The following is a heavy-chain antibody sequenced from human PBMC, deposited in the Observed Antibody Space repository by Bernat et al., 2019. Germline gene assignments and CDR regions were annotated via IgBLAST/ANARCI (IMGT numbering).Heavy chain of an antibody. CDR2: IIPIFGTA. CDR1: GGTFSSYA. CDR3: ARVRAAAGPYYYYGMDV. Sequence: QVQLVQSGAEVKKPGSSVKVSCKASGGTFSSYAISWVRQAPGQGLEWIGGIIPIFGTANYAPKFQGRVTITADESTSTAYMELSSLRSEDTAVYYCARVRAAAGPYYYYGMDVWGQGTTVTVSS. J-gene: IGHJ6*02. V-gene: IGHV1-69*01. D-gene: IGHD6-13*01.